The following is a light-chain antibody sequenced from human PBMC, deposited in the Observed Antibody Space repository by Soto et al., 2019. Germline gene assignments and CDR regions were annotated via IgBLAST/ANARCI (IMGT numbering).Light chain of an antibody. CDR3: EAWDDSLNAWV. V-gene: IGLV1-36*01. CDR1: RSNVGDNA. CDR2: YDD. Sequence: QSVLTQPPSVSEAPRQRVTISCSGSRSNVGDNAVNWYPQLPGKAPKLLIYYDDLLPSGVSERFSGSKSGTSASLAISGLQSEDEADYYCEAWDDSLNAWVFGGGTKLTVL. J-gene: IGLJ3*02.